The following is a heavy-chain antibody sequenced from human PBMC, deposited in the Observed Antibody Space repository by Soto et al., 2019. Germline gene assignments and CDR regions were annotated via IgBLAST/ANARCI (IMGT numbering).Heavy chain of an antibody. V-gene: IGHV3-20*04. CDR2: INWNGGST. CDR3: ARDKSGYPARYYYYGMDV. J-gene: IGHJ6*02. D-gene: IGHD3-16*02. CDR1: GFTFDDYG. Sequence: GGSLRLSCAASGFTFDDYGMSWVRQAPGKGLEWVSGINWNGGSTGYADSVKGRFTISRDNAKNSLYLQMNSLRAEDTALYYCARDKSGYPARYYYYGMDVWGQGTTVTVSS.